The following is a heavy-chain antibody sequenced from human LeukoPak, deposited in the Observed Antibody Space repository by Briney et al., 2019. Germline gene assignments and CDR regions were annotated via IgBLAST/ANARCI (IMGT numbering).Heavy chain of an antibody. D-gene: IGHD3-22*01. Sequence: PGGSLRPSCAASGFTFSNYAISWVRQAPGQGLEWVSSISGSGGSTYYADSVKGQFTISRDNTKNTLFPQMDSLRAEDTAVYYCAKGPYYYDTSGYNGDYWGQGTLVTVSS. CDR1: GFTFSNYA. J-gene: IGHJ4*02. CDR3: AKGPYYYDTSGYNGDY. CDR2: ISGSGGST. V-gene: IGHV3-23*01.